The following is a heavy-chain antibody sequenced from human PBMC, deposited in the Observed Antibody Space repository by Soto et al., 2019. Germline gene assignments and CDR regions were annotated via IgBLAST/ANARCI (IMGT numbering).Heavy chain of an antibody. J-gene: IGHJ4*02. CDR1: GFSLRSSGVG. CDR3: AHGTRVRAYSYGYRSLDFAY. Sequence: QITLKESGPTLVKPTQTLTLSCTFSGFSLRSSGVGVGWIRQPPGKALEWLALIYWDDDKRYSPSLNSRLTITKDTSKNHVVLTMTNMDPVDTATYYCAHGTRVRAYSYGYRSLDFAYWGQGTLVTVSS. D-gene: IGHD5-18*01. CDR2: IYWDDDK. V-gene: IGHV2-5*02.